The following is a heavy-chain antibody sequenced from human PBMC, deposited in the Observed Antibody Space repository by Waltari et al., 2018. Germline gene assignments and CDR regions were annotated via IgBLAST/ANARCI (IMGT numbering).Heavy chain of an antibody. CDR2: FDPEDGET. D-gene: IGHD4-17*01. CDR3: ATDSTYGGAFDY. Sequence: QVQLVQTGAEVKKPGAAAKVSGQVSGYTLPESSIHWARQEPGTGLEWMGGFDPEDGETIYAQKFQGRVTMTEDTSTDTAYMELSSLRSEDTAVYYCATDSTYGGAFDYWGQGTLVTVSS. V-gene: IGHV1-24*01. CDR1: GYTLPESS. J-gene: IGHJ4*02.